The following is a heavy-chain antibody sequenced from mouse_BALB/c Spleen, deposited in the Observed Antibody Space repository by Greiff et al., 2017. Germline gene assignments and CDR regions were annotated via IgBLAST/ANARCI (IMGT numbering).Heavy chain of an antibody. CDR3: ARSLYYDYSWFAY. CDR2: ISSGSSTI. Sequence: EVQGVESGGGLVQPGGSRKLSCAASGFTFSSFGMHWVRQAPEKGLEWVAYISSGSSTIYYADTVKGRFTISRDNPKNTLFLQMTSLRSEDTAMYYCARSLYYDYSWFAYWGQGTLVTVSA. CDR1: GFTFSSFG. J-gene: IGHJ3*01. V-gene: IGHV5-17*02. D-gene: IGHD2-4*01.